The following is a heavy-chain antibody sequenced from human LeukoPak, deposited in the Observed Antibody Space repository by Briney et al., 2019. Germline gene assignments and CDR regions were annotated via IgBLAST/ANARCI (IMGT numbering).Heavy chain of an antibody. J-gene: IGHJ4*02. CDR1: GGSISGYY. Sequence: SETLSLTCTVSGGSISGYYWSWIRQPPGKGLEWIGSIYHSGSTYYNPSLKSRVTISVDTSKNQFSLKLSSVTAADTAVYYCARVLRDIVVVVAATPGFDYWGQGTLVTVSS. CDR2: IYHSGST. D-gene: IGHD2-15*01. CDR3: ARVLRDIVVVVAATPGFDY. V-gene: IGHV4-38-2*02.